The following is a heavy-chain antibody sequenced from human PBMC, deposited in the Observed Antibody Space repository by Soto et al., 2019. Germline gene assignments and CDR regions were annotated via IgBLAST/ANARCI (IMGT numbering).Heavy chain of an antibody. CDR2: INAGSGNT. Sequence: ASVKVSCKASGYTFTSYDINWVRQAPGQSLEWMGWINAGSGNTKYSQNFQGRVSITRDTSASTVYMELTGLTSEDTAVYYCARDTETLGPRANDALDIWGQGTMVTVSS. J-gene: IGHJ3*02. CDR1: GYTFTSYD. D-gene: IGHD3-3*02. CDR3: ARDTETLGPRANDALDI. V-gene: IGHV1-3*01.